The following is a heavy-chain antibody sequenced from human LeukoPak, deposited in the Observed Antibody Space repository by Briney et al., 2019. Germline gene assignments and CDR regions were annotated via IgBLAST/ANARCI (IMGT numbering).Heavy chain of an antibody. CDR2: MNQEGGEK. D-gene: IGHD5-24*01. J-gene: IGHJ4*02. CDR1: GFTFSSYW. Sequence: GGSLRLSCAASGFTFSSYWMSWGRQVPGKGGEWGAHMNQEGGEKYYVDSVKGGFTISRDNAKTSLYLQMNSLRAEDAAVYYCARRYMATSAEDFDYWGQGTLVTVSS. CDR3: ARRYMATSAEDFDY. V-gene: IGHV3-7*01.